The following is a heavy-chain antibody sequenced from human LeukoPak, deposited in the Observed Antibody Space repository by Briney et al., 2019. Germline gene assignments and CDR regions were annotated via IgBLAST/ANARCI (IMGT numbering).Heavy chain of an antibody. CDR2: INHSGST. Sequence: SETLSLTCAVYGGSFSGYYWSWIRQPPGKGLEWIGEINHSGSTNYNPSLKSRVTISVDTSKNQFSLKLSSVTAADTAVYYCARRGRYSYGLYPWGQGTLVAVSS. D-gene: IGHD5-18*01. V-gene: IGHV4-34*01. J-gene: IGHJ5*02. CDR1: GGSFSGYY. CDR3: ARRGRYSYGLYP.